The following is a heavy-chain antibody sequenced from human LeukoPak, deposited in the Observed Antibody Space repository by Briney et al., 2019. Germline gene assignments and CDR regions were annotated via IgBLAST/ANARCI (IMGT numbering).Heavy chain of an antibody. Sequence: GGSLRLSCAASGFTFSTYAMSWVRQAPGKGLEWVSVISGSGGNTDHADSVKGRFTISRYNSKNTLYLQMNTLRAEDTAVYYCAKDRDLDYYYYYMDVWGKGTTVTVSS. CDR3: AKDRDLDYYYYYMDV. CDR2: ISGSGGNT. V-gene: IGHV3-23*01. J-gene: IGHJ6*03. CDR1: GFTFSTYA.